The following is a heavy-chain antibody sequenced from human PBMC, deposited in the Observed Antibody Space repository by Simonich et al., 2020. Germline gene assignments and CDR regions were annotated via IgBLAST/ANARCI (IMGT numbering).Heavy chain of an antibody. CDR3: ARHAGFAFDI. J-gene: IGHJ3*02. CDR1: GGSISSWSYY. CDR2: IYYSGST. Sequence: QLQLQESGPGLVKPSETLSLTCTVSGGSISSWSYYWGWIRQPPGKGLEWIGSIYYSGSTDYNPSLNRLVTISVDTSKNQFSLKLSSVTAADTAVYYCARHAGFAFDIWGQGTMVTVSS. V-gene: IGHV4-39*01. D-gene: IGHD6-13*01.